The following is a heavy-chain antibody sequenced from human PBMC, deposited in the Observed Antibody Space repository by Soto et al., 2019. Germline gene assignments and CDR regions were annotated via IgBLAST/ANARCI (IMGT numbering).Heavy chain of an antibody. D-gene: IGHD3-10*01. V-gene: IGHV1-2*02. CDR1: GYTFTHYF. CDR3: ARVPGHKNSRGDF. Sequence: QVRLEQSGPEVRRPGASVTVSCKASGYTFTHYFIHWVRRAPGQGLEWMGYINPKSGDTHYSQTFRGRVSMTVDTSTDTASVGLSSLKSDDTAVYFCARVPGHKNSRGDFWGQGTPITVSS. CDR2: INPKSGDT. J-gene: IGHJ4*02.